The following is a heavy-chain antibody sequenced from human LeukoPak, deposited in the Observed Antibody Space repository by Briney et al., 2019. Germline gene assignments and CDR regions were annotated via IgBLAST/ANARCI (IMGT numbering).Heavy chain of an antibody. CDR2: IYYTGTT. CDR1: GGSISTYY. J-gene: IGHJ4*02. CDR3: ARGEDFERYYLAY. D-gene: IGHD3-9*01. V-gene: IGHV4-59*01. Sequence: PSETLSLTCTVSGGSISTYYWSWIRQPPGKGLEWIGYIYYTGTTNYNPLFESRATISVDTSKNQFSLKLTSVTAADTAVYFCARGEDFERYYLAYWGQGTLVTVSS.